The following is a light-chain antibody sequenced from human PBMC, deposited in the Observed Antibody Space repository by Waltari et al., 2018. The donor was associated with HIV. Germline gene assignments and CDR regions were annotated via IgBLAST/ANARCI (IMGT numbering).Light chain of an antibody. CDR1: SRDVGGYNY. Sequence: QSALPQPASVSGSPGQSIPIPCTGPSRDVGGYNYVSWYQQHPGKAPKLMIYDVSKRPSGVSNRFSGSKSGNTASLTISGLQAEDEADYYCSSYTSSSTVVFGGGTKLTVL. V-gene: IGLV2-14*01. CDR2: DVS. CDR3: SSYTSSSTVV. J-gene: IGLJ2*01.